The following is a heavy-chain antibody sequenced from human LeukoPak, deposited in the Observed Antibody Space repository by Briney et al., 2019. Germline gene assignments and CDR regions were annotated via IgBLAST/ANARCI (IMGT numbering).Heavy chain of an antibody. Sequence: GRSLRLSCAASGFTFSSYGMHWVRQAPGKGLEWVAFIRYDGSNKYYADSVKGRFTISRDNSKNTLYLQMNSLRAEDTAVYYCAKDRKQLVDYWGQGTLVTVSS. CDR3: AKDRKQLVDY. J-gene: IGHJ4*02. CDR2: IRYDGSNK. D-gene: IGHD6-6*01. CDR1: GFTFSSYG. V-gene: IGHV3-30*02.